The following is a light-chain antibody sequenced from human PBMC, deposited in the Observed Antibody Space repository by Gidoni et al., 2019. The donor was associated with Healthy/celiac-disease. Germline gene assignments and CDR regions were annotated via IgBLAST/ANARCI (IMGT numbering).Light chain of an antibody. CDR2: EVS. J-gene: IGLJ1*01. V-gene: IGLV2-23*02. CDR1: SSDVGSYNL. Sequence: QSALTQTASMSGSPGQSITISCTGTSSDVGSYNLVSWYQQHPGKAPKLMIYEVSKRPSGVSNRFSGSKSGNTASLTISELQAEDEADYYCCTYAGSSTEVFGTGTKVTDL. CDR3: CTYAGSSTEV.